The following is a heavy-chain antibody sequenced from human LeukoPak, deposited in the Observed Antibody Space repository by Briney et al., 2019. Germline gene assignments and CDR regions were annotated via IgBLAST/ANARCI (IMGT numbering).Heavy chain of an antibody. V-gene: IGHV1-69*13. CDR2: IIPIFGTA. CDR1: GYTFTSYY. Sequence: SVKVSCKASGYTFTSYYMHWVRQAPGQGLEWMGGIIPIFGTANYAQKFQGRVTITADESTSTAYMELSSLRSEDTAVYYCARDSALAQAVMFDYWGQGTLVTVSS. J-gene: IGHJ4*02. D-gene: IGHD6-19*01. CDR3: ARDSALAQAVMFDY.